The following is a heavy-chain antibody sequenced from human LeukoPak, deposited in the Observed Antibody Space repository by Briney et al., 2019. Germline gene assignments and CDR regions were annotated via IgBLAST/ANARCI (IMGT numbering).Heavy chain of an antibody. V-gene: IGHV4-39*07. J-gene: IGHJ4*02. CDR1: GGSFSSSSYY. CDR2: IYYDGGT. Sequence: SETLSLTCTVSGGSFSSSSYYWGWIRQPPGKGLEWIGTIYYDGGTYYNPSLKSRLTISVDTSKHQFSLKLSSVTAADTAVYYCARINYGDYWGQGTLVTVSS. CDR3: ARINYGDY.